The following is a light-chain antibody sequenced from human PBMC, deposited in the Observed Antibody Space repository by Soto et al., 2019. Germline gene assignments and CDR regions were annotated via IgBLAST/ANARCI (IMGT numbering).Light chain of an antibody. Sequence: DTQMTQSPSILSASVGDRVTITCRASQTIYSWLAWYQQKPGQAPRLLIHKASTVETGVRSRFSGSGYVSEFTLIISSLQPDDSATYYCHQYNSYPRTFGQVTKVEV. CDR1: QTIYSW. CDR3: HQYNSYPRT. V-gene: IGKV1-5*03. CDR2: KAS. J-gene: IGKJ1*01.